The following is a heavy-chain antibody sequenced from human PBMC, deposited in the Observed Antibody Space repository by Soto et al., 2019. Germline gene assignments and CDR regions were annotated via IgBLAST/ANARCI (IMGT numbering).Heavy chain of an antibody. CDR1: GFTFSSYA. D-gene: IGHD3-3*01. CDR3: AKDLVGRGKFWSGFTLGAFDI. CDR2: ISGSGGST. Sequence: GGSLRLSCAASGFTFSSYAMSWVRQAPGKGLEWVSAISGSGGSTYYADSVKGRFTISRDNSKNTLYLQMNSLRAEDTAVYYCAKDLVGRGKFWSGFTLGAFDIWGQGTMVTVSS. J-gene: IGHJ3*02. V-gene: IGHV3-23*01.